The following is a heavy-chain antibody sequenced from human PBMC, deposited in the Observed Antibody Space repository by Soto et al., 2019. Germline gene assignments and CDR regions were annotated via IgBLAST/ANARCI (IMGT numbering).Heavy chain of an antibody. CDR3: ARHRFLEWLLPNYYFDY. CDR2: IYSGGST. CDR1: GFTVSSNY. Sequence: GGSLRLSCAASGFTVSSNYMSWVRQAPGKGLEWVSVIYSGGSTYYADSVKGRFTISRDNSKNTLYLQMNSLRAEDTAVYYCARHRFLEWLLPNYYFDYWCQGTLVTVSS. D-gene: IGHD3-3*01. J-gene: IGHJ4*02. V-gene: IGHV3-66*04.